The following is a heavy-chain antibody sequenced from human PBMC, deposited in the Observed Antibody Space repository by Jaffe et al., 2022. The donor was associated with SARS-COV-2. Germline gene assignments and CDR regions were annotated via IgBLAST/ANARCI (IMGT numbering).Heavy chain of an antibody. D-gene: IGHD6-13*01. CDR1: GGSIASYY. J-gene: IGHJ4*02. CDR2: IFYNGRT. CDR3: ASSNWVY. V-gene: IGHV4-59*01. Sequence: QVQLQESGPGLVKPSETLSVTCIVSGGSIASYYWNWIRQSPGKGLEWIGYIFYNGRTNYNPSLKSRVTISVDTSKNQFSLKLSSVTPADTAVYYCASSNWVYWGQGTLVTVSS.